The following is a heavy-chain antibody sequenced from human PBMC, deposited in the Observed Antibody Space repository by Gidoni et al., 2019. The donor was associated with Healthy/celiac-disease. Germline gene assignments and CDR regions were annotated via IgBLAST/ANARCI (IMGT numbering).Heavy chain of an antibody. V-gene: IGHV3-7*01. CDR2: IKQDGSEK. CDR1: GFTFSSYW. Sequence: EVQLVESGGGLVQPGGSLRLSCAASGFTFSSYWMSWVRQAPGKGLEWVANIKQDGSEKYYVDSVKGRFTISRDNAKNSLYLQMNSLRAEDTAVYYCASSGPSVLRFSDDAFDIWGQGTMVTVSS. D-gene: IGHD3-3*01. CDR3: ASSGPSVLRFSDDAFDI. J-gene: IGHJ3*02.